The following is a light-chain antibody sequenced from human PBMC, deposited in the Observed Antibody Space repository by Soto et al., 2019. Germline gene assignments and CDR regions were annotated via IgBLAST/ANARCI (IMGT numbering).Light chain of an antibody. CDR2: QVT. V-gene: IGLV2-14*01. CDR1: NSDVGAYNY. J-gene: IGLJ2*01. CDR3: IPDTSGGIVV. Sequence: QSVLTQPASVSGSPGQSLTISCTGTNSDVGAYNYVSWYQQHPGKPPQLLIYQVTNRPSGVSDRFSGSKSGGTASLTISGLQAEDEADYYCIPDTSGGIVVFGGGIKLTVL.